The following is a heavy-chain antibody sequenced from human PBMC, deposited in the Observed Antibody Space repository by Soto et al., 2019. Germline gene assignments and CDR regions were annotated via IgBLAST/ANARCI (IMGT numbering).Heavy chain of an antibody. CDR3: ARKGLTVAGLGY. CDR1: GYTFTDYY. Sequence: QVQLVQSGAEVKKPGASVKVSCKASGYTFTDYYIHWVRQAPGQGLEWKGWINPNSGGTNYAQNFQGRVTMTRDTSISTAYMELSRLRSDDTAVYYCARKGLTVAGLGYWGQGTLVTVSS. J-gene: IGHJ4*02. CDR2: INPNSGGT. V-gene: IGHV1-2*02. D-gene: IGHD6-19*01.